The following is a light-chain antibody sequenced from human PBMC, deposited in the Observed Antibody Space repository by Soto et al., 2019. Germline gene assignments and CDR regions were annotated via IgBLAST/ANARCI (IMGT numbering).Light chain of an antibody. J-gene: IGKJ5*01. CDR3: QQSYSTLIT. V-gene: IGKV1-39*01. Sequence: DIQMTQSPSTLSASVGDRVTITCRASQPISTWLAWYQQKPGKAPKLLIFDASTLQSGVPSRFSGSGSGTDFTLTISSLQPEDFATYYCQQSYSTLITFGQGTRLEI. CDR1: QPISTW. CDR2: DAS.